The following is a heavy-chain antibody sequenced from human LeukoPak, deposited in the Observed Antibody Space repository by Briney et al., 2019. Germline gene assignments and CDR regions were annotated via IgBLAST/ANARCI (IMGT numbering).Heavy chain of an antibody. J-gene: IGHJ5*02. CDR2: IYYSGST. CDR3: ARSSYGDYAWFDP. Sequence: PSETLSLTCAVSGGSISSGGYSWSWIRQPPGKGLEWIGYIYYSGSTYYNPSLKSRVTISVDTSKNQFSLKLSSVTAADTAVYYCARSSYGDYAWFDPWGQGTLVTVSS. D-gene: IGHD4-17*01. V-gene: IGHV4-30-4*07. CDR1: GGSISSGGYS.